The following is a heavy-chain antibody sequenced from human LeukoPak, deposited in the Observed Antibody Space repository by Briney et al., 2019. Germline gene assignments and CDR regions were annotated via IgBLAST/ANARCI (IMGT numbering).Heavy chain of an antibody. CDR1: GFTFSSYG. Sequence: PGGSLRLSCAASGFTFSSYGMHWVRQAPGKGLEWVAVIWYDGSNKYYADSVKGRFTISRDNSKNTLYLQMNNLRAEDTAVYYCARDFQTIYGDYGYFDYWGQGTLVTVSS. D-gene: IGHD4-17*01. V-gene: IGHV3-33*01. CDR2: IWYDGSNK. J-gene: IGHJ4*02. CDR3: ARDFQTIYGDYGYFDY.